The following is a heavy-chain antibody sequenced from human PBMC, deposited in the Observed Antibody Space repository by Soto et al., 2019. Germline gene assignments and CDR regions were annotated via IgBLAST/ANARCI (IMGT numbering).Heavy chain of an antibody. V-gene: IGHV1-69*01. CDR2: IMPIFGTA. Sequence: QVQLVKSGAEVKKPGSSVKVSCKASGGTFSSYAISWVRQAPGQGLEWMGGIMPIFGTANYAQKLQGRVTITADESTSTADMGRRSLRSEDTAVYYCVRDGGYWSGGSCYSRWYYFDYWGQGTLVTVSS. J-gene: IGHJ4*02. D-gene: IGHD2-15*01. CDR1: GGTFSSYA. CDR3: VRDGGYWSGGSCYSRWYYFDY.